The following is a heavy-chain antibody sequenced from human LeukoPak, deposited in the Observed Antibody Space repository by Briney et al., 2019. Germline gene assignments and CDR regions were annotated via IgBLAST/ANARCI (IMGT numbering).Heavy chain of an antibody. Sequence: GASVKVSYKVSGYTLTELSIHWVRQAPGRGLEWMGGFDPEHGETIYAQMIQGRVTMTEDTSADTAYIELTSLTSEDTAVYYCATRSPHSGYDSFDYWGQGTLVTVSS. D-gene: IGHD5-12*01. V-gene: IGHV1-24*01. J-gene: IGHJ4*02. CDR3: ATRSPHSGYDSFDY. CDR1: GYTLTELS. CDR2: FDPEHGET.